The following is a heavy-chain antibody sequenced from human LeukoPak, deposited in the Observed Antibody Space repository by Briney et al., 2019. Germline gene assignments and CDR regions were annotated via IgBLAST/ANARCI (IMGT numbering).Heavy chain of an antibody. V-gene: IGHV4-39*07. D-gene: IGHD1-26*01. CDR1: GGSISSGGYY. CDR2: IYYSGST. CDR3: ARVNKVGATQSRPY. J-gene: IGHJ4*02. Sequence: PSQTLSLTCTVSGGSISSGGYYWSWIRQPPGKGLEWIGSIYYSGSTYYNPSLKSRVTISVDTSKNQFSLKLSSVTAADTAVYYCARVNKVGATQSRPYWGQGTLVTVSS.